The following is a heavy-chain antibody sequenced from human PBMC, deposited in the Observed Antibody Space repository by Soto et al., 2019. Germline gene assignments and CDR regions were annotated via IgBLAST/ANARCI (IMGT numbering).Heavy chain of an antibody. Sequence: QLQLVQSGAEVKERGSSVKISCKTSGGNFNTYALTWVRQAPGQGLEWIGGIIPMFDIKNVAQRVQGRVALNADDSMTTAYMEMTNLRSDDTAVYYCAKEARDHWGQGTLVTVSS. CDR3: AKEARDH. CDR1: GGNFNTYA. V-gene: IGHV1-69*01. J-gene: IGHJ4*02. CDR2: IIPMFDIK.